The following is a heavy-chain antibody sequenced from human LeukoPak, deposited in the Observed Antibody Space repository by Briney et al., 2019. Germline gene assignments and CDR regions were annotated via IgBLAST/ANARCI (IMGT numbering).Heavy chain of an antibody. CDR2: ISYDGSNK. J-gene: IGHJ4*02. CDR3: ARDYSSGYYSTNDY. V-gene: IGHV3-30*03. D-gene: IGHD3-22*01. CDR1: GFSFSKYW. Sequence: GGSLRLSCAASGFSFSKYWMHWVRQAPGKGLEWVAVISYDGSNKYYADSVKGRFTISRDNSKNTLYLQMNSLGAEDTAVYYCARDYSSGYYSTNDYWGQGTLVTVSS.